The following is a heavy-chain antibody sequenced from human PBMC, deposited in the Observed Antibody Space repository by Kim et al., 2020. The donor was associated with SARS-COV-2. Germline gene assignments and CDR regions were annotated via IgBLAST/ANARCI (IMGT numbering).Heavy chain of an antibody. V-gene: IGHV6-1*01. CDR1: GDSVSSNVAA. Sequence: SQTLSLTCAVSGDSVSSNVAAWNWIRQSPSRGLEWLGRTYYRSKWKNDYALSVKSRITINPDSSKNQFSLQLDSVTPEDTAVYYCARDLSGDTPMVLFDYWGQGTLVSVS. CDR3: ARDLSGDTPMVLFDY. D-gene: IGHD5-18*01. CDR2: TYYRSKWKN. J-gene: IGHJ4*02.